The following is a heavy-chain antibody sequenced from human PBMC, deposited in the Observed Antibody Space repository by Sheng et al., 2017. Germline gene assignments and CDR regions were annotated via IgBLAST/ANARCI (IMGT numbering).Heavy chain of an antibody. V-gene: IGHV4-34*01. CDR3: ARQGYCSSTSCSADAFDI. J-gene: IGHJ3*02. CDR2: INHSGST. Sequence: QVQLQQWGAGLLKPSETLSLTCAVYGGSFSGYYWSWIRQPPGKGLEWIGEINHSGSTNYNPSLKSRVTISVDTSKKQFSLKLSSVTAADTAVYYCARQGYCSSTSCSADAFDIWGQGTMV. CDR1: GGSFSGYY. D-gene: IGHD2-2*01.